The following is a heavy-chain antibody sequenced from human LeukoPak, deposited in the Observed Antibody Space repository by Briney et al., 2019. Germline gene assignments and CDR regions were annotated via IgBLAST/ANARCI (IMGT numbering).Heavy chain of an antibody. CDR1: GGSFSGYY. D-gene: IGHD3-22*01. V-gene: IGHV4-34*01. J-gene: IGHJ4*02. Sequence: SETLSLTCAVYGGSFSGYYWSWIRQPPGKGLEWIGEINHSGSTNYNPSLKSRVTISVDTSKNQFSLKLSSVTAADTAVYYCARHHTMISPFDYWGQGTLVTVSS. CDR3: ARHHTMISPFDY. CDR2: INHSGST.